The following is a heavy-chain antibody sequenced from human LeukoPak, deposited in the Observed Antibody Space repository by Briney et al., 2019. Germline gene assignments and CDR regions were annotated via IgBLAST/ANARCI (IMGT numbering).Heavy chain of an antibody. CDR3: ARGDTMPQYYFGY. CDR1: GGSISSYY. Sequence: PSETLSLTCTVSGGSISSYYWSWIRQPPGKGLEWIGYIYYSGSTNYNPSLKSRVTISVDTSKNQFSLKLSSVTAADTAVYYCARGDTMPQYYFGYWGQGTLVTVSS. CDR2: IYYSGST. J-gene: IGHJ4*02. D-gene: IGHD2-2*01. V-gene: IGHV4-59*01.